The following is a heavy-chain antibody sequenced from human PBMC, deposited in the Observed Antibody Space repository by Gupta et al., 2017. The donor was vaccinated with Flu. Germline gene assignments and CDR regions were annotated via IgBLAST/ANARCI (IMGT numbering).Heavy chain of an antibody. CDR3: ASSVSLYDFWSGYDN. CDR1: GGSIRNSY. V-gene: IGHV4-59*08. Sequence: QVHLQESGPGLAKPSETLSLTCSVSGGSIRNSYWNWIRQPPGKGLEWIGYIYYGGSTNYNPSHKSRVRITVDTTRNQFSLKLNSVTAADTAVYYCASSVSLYDFWSGYDNWGQGTLVTV. J-gene: IGHJ4*02. CDR2: IYYGGST. D-gene: IGHD3-3*01.